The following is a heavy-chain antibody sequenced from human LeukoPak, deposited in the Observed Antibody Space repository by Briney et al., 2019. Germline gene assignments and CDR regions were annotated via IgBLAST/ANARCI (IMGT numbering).Heavy chain of an antibody. Sequence: ASVEVSCKASGGTFSSYAISWVRQAPGQGLEWMGWISAYNGNTNYAQKVQGRVTMTTDTSTSTAYMELRSLRSDDTAVYYCAREETHHVYYGMDVWGQGTMVTVSS. CDR1: GGTFSSYA. CDR3: AREETHHVYYGMDV. V-gene: IGHV1-18*01. CDR2: ISAYNGNT. J-gene: IGHJ6*02. D-gene: IGHD1-14*01.